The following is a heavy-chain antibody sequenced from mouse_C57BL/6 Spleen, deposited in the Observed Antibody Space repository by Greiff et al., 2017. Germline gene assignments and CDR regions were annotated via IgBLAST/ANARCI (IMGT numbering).Heavy chain of an antibody. Sequence: QVQLQQPGAELVRPGSSVKLSCKASGYTFTSYWMHWVKQRPIQGLEWIGNIDPSDSETHYNQKFKDKATLTVDKSSSTDYMKLSSLTSEDSAVYYCARRGGDYDGFAYWGQGTLVTVSA. CDR2: IDPSDSET. D-gene: IGHD2-4*01. J-gene: IGHJ3*01. CDR3: ARRGGDYDGFAY. CDR1: GYTFTSYW. V-gene: IGHV1-52*01.